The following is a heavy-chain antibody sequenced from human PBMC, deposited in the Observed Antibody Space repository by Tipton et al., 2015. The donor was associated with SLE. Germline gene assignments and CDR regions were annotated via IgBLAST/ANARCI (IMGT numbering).Heavy chain of an antibody. CDR3: ASPMAGY. CDR1: GGSISSSSYY. CDR2: IYYSVST. Sequence: TLSLTCTVSGGSISSSSYYWGWIRQPPGKGLEWIGSIYYSVSTYYNPSLKSRVTISVDTSKNQFSLKLSSVTAADTAVYYCASPMAGYWGQGTLVTVSS. V-gene: IGHV4-39*07. D-gene: IGHD5-24*01. J-gene: IGHJ4*02.